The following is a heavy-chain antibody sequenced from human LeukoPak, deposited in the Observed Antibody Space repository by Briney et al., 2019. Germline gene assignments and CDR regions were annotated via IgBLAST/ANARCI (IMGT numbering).Heavy chain of an antibody. CDR3: ASDLSYYDSSGYMFDY. CDR2: IIPIFGTA. V-gene: IGHV1-69*06. D-gene: IGHD3-22*01. Sequence: AASVKVSCKASGGTFSSYAISWVRQAPGQGLEWMGGIIPIFGTANYAQKFQGRVTITADKSTSTAYMELSSLRSEDTAVYYCASDLSYYDSSGYMFDYWGQGTLVTVSS. J-gene: IGHJ4*02. CDR1: GGTFSSYA.